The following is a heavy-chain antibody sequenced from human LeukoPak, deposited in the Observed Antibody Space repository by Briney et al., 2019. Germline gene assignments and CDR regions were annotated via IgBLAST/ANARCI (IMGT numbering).Heavy chain of an antibody. CDR3: GKQLWIDY. Sequence: GRSLRLSCAASGFTFSSYGMHWVRQAPGKGLEWVAVISYDGSNKYYADSVKGRFTISRDNSKNTLYLQMNSLRAEDTAVYYCGKQLWIDYWGQGTLVTVSS. CDR2: ISYDGSNK. J-gene: IGHJ4*02. CDR1: GFTFSSYG. D-gene: IGHD5-18*01. V-gene: IGHV3-30*18.